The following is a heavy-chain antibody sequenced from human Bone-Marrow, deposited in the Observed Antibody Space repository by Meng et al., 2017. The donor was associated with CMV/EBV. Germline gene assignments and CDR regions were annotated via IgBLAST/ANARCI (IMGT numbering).Heavy chain of an antibody. CDR1: GFTFGDYA. CDR2: IRSKAYGGTT. D-gene: IGHD3-16*02. Sequence: GGSLRLSCTASGFTFGDYAMSWVRQAPGKGLEWVGFIRSKAYGGTTEYAASVKGRFTISRDDSKSIAYLQMNSLKTEDTAVYYCTRENDYVWGSYRPLYGMDVWGQGTTVTVSS. V-gene: IGHV3-49*04. J-gene: IGHJ6*02. CDR3: TRENDYVWGSYRPLYGMDV.